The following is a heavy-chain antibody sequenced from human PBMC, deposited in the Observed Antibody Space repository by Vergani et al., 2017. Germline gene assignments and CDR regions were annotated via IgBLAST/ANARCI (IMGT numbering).Heavy chain of an antibody. CDR1: GYTFTGYY. D-gene: IGHD2-15*01. CDR2: ISAYNGNT. J-gene: IGHJ4*02. CDR3: ARDDPDIVVVVAATPGFDY. V-gene: IGHV1-18*04. Sequence: QVQLVQSGAEVKKPGASVKVSCKASGYTFTGYYMHWVRQAPGQGLEWMGWISAYNGNTNYAQKLQGRVTMTTDTSTSTAYMELRSLRSDDTAVYYCARDDPDIVVVVAATPGFDYWGQGTLVTVSS.